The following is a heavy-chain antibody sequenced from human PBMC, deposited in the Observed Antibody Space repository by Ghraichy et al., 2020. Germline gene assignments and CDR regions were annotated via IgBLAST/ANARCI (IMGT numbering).Heavy chain of an antibody. Sequence: ESLNISCTVSGGSIGSYYWSWIRQPPGQGLEWIGYIYYSGSTNYNPSLKSRVTISVDTSKNQFSLKLNSVTAADTAVYYCARMTTTGWYWYFDFWGRGTLVTVSS. J-gene: IGHJ2*01. D-gene: IGHD4-11*01. CDR3: ARMTTTGWYWYFDF. V-gene: IGHV4-59*01. CDR2: IYYSGST. CDR1: GGSIGSYY.